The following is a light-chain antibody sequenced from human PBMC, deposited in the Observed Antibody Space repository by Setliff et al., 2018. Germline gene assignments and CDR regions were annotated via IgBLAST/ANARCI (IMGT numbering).Light chain of an antibody. CDR3: CSYAGIHTLI. CDR1: SSDVGAYVH. Sequence: QSVLSQPRSVSGSPGQSVTISCTGTSSDVGAYVHVSWYQQHPDTAPKLILYDVNNRPSGVPDRFSGSKFGNTASLTISGLQTEDEADYYCCSYAGIHTLIFGGGTQLT. J-gene: IGLJ2*01. CDR2: DVN. V-gene: IGLV2-11*01.